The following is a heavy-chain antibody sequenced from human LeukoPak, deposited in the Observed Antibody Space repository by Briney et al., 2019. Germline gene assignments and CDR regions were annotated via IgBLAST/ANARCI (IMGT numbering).Heavy chain of an antibody. CDR2: IYPGDSDT. J-gene: IGHJ4*02. CDR1: GYSFTDYW. D-gene: IGHD1-26*01. CDR3: ARQGGRLLPSDF. V-gene: IGHV5-51*01. Sequence: GESLKISCKGSGYSFTDYWIGWVRQMPGNGLEWMGIIYPGDSDTRDSPSFQGQVTMSVDKSVSTAYLQWSSLKSSDSAMYYCARQGGRLLPSDFWGQGTLVTVSS.